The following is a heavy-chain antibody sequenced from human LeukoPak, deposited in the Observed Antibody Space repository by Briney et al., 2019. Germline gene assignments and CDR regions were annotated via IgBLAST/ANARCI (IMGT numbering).Heavy chain of an antibody. CDR2: ISTSSSTI. CDR1: GFTFSSYS. CDR3: AGTNYYDSSGYYSSFDY. Sequence: PGGSLRLSCAASGFTFSSYSMNWVRQAPGKGLEWVSYISTSSSTIYYADSVKGRFTIFRDNAKNSLYLQMNSLRTEDTAVYYCAGTNYYDSSGYYSSFDYWGQGTLVTVSS. V-gene: IGHV3-48*01. J-gene: IGHJ4*02. D-gene: IGHD3-22*01.